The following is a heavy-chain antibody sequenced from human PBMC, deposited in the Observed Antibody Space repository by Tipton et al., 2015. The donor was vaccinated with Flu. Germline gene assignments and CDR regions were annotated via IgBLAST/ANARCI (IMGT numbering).Heavy chain of an antibody. CDR1: GGTFSSYA. J-gene: IGHJ6*03. CDR3: ARDGQQLVPKDYYYYMDV. V-gene: IGHV1-69*01. CDR2: IIPIFGTA. D-gene: IGHD6-13*01. Sequence: QSGPEVKKPGSSVKVSCKASGGTFSSYAISWVRQAPGQGLEWMGGIIPIFGTANYAQKFQGRVTITADESTSTVYMELSSLRSEDTAVYYCARDGQQLVPKDYYYYMDVWGKGTTVTVSS.